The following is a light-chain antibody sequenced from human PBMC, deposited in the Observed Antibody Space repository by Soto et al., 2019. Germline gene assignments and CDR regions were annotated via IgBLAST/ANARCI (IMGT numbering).Light chain of an antibody. CDR3: QQRSNWPPVT. V-gene: IGKV3-11*01. J-gene: IGKJ4*01. CDR1: QSVSSY. CDR2: DAS. Sequence: EIVLTQSPATLSFSPGERATLSCRASQSVSSYLAWYQQKPDQAPRLLIYDASSRATGIPARFSGSGSGTDFTLTISSLEPEDFAVYYCQQRSNWPPVTFGGGTKVEIK.